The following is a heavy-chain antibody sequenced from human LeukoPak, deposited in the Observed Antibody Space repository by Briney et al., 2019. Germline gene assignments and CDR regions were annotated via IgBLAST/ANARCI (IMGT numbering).Heavy chain of an antibody. Sequence: PSETLSLTCAVYGGSFSGYYWSWIRQPPGKGLEWIGEINHSGSTNYNPSLKSRVTISVDTSKNQFSLKLSSVTAADTAVYYCARMRVRGVFLYYFDYWGQGTLVTVSS. D-gene: IGHD3-10*01. CDR1: GGSFSGYY. J-gene: IGHJ4*02. CDR3: ARMRVRGVFLYYFDY. V-gene: IGHV4-34*01. CDR2: INHSGST.